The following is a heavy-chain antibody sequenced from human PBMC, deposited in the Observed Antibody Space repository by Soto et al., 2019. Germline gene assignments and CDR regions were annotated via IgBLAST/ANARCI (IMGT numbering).Heavy chain of an antibody. CDR1: GFTFSNAW. J-gene: IGHJ4*02. CDR3: PTGVLPWGWSYYFDY. D-gene: IGHD1-26*01. V-gene: IGHV3-15*01. Sequence: GGSLRLSCAASGFTFSNAWMSWVRQAPGKGLEWVGRIKSKTDGGTTDYAAPVKGRFTISRDDSKNTLYLQMNSLKTEDTAVYYCPTGVLPWGWSYYFDYWGQGTLVTVSS. CDR2: IKSKTDGGTT.